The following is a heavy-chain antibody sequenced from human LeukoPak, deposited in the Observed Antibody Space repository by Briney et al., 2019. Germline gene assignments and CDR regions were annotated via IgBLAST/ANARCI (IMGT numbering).Heavy chain of an antibody. D-gene: IGHD3-22*01. J-gene: IGHJ4*02. CDR3: AREMYDSAGYRVSYFDY. Sequence: SETLSLTCTVSGYSITSAYYWGWIRQPPGKGLEWIGSFFLKGSTYYNPSLKSRVTGSVDTSKNQFSLRLSSVTAADTAVYYCAREMYDSAGYRVSYFDYWGQGILVTVSS. CDR2: FFLKGST. CDR1: GYSITSAYY. V-gene: IGHV4-38-2*02.